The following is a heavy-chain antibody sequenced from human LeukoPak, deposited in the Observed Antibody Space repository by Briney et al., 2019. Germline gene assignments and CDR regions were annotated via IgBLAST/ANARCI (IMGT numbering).Heavy chain of an antibody. Sequence: GGSLRLSCAASGFTVSSNYMRWVRQAPGKGLQPASVIYSGGSTYYADSVKGRFTISRDNSKNTLYLQMNSLRAEDTAVYYCARDSGELSAIDYWGQGTLVTVSS. CDR3: ARDSGELSAIDY. J-gene: IGHJ4*02. CDR2: IYSGGST. V-gene: IGHV3-53*01. D-gene: IGHD1-26*01. CDR1: GFTVSSNY.